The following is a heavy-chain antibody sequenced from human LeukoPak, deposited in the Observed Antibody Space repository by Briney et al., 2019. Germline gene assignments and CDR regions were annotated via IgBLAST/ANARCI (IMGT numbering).Heavy chain of an antibody. CDR2: INHSGST. V-gene: IGHV4-34*01. J-gene: IGHJ4*02. CDR1: GGSFSGYY. Sequence: SETLSLTCAVYGGSFSGYYWSWIRQPPGKGLEWIGEINHSGSTNYNPSLKSRVTISVDTSKNQFSLKLSSVAAADTAVYYCARRAPSCGYYRDYWGQRTLVTVSS. CDR3: ARRAPSCGYYRDY. D-gene: IGHD3-22*01.